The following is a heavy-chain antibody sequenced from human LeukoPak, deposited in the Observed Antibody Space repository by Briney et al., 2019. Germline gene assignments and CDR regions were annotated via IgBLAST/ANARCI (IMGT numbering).Heavy chain of an antibody. J-gene: IGHJ3*02. CDR1: GGSISSGDYY. CDR2: IYCSGST. Sequence: SETLSLTCTVSGGSISSGDYYWSWIRQPPGKGLEWLGYIYCSGSTYYNPSLKSRVTISVDTSKNQFSLKLSSVTAADTAVYYCATEPFSGGYYDSSGYYSRMPNAFDIWGQGTMVTVSS. V-gene: IGHV4-30-4*01. CDR3: ATEPFSGGYYDSSGYYSRMPNAFDI. D-gene: IGHD3-22*01.